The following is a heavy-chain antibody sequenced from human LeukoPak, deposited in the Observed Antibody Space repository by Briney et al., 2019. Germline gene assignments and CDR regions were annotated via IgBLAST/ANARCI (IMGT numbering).Heavy chain of an antibody. D-gene: IGHD6-19*01. Sequence: GGSLRLSCAASGFTFSTYAMTWVRQAPGKGLEWVSSITGSGGSTFYADSVKGRFTISRDNAQNSLYLQMNSLRAEDTALYYCAKDIGAVAGYAFDIWGQGTMVTVSS. CDR1: GFTFSTYA. V-gene: IGHV3-23*01. CDR3: AKDIGAVAGYAFDI. CDR2: ITGSGGST. J-gene: IGHJ3*02.